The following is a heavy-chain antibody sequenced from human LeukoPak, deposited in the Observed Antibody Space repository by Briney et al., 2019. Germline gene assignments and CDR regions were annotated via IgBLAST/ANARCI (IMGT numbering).Heavy chain of an antibody. D-gene: IGHD5-24*01. V-gene: IGHV3-74*01. Sequence: GGSLRLSCAASGFSFSSYWMHWVRQAPGKGLVWVSRISSDASSTNYADSVKGRFTISRDNAKNTLYPQMNSLRAEDTAVYYCAMLAKMATIDDFDYWGQGTLVTVSS. CDR2: ISSDASST. J-gene: IGHJ4*02. CDR3: AMLAKMATIDDFDY. CDR1: GFSFSSYW.